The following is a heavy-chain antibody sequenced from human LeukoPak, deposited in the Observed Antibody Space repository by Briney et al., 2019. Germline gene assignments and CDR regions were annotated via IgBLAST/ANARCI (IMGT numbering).Heavy chain of an antibody. CDR3: ARTPASYYYDSSGLYYFDY. D-gene: IGHD3-22*01. J-gene: IGHJ4*02. CDR1: GYSFTSYW. V-gene: IGHV5-51*01. Sequence: GESLQISCKGSGYSFTSYWIGWVRQMPGKGLEWMGIIYPGDSDTRYSPSFQGQVTISADKSISTAYLQWSSLKASDTAMYYCARTPASYYYDSSGLYYFDYWGQGTLVTVSS. CDR2: IYPGDSDT.